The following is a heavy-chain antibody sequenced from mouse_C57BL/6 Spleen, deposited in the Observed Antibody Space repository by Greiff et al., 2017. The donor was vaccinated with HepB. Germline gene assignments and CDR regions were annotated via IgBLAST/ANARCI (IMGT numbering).Heavy chain of an antibody. D-gene: IGHD2-4*01. V-gene: IGHV1-64*01. Sequence: QVQLKQPGAELVKPGASVKLSCKASGYTFTSYWMHWVKQRPGQGLEWIGMIHPNSGSTNYNEKFKSKATLTVDKSSSTAYMQPSSLTCEDTAVYYCATEKGDYGGAWFAYWGQGTLVTVSA. J-gene: IGHJ3*01. CDR2: IHPNSGST. CDR3: ATEKGDYGGAWFAY. CDR1: GYTFTSYW.